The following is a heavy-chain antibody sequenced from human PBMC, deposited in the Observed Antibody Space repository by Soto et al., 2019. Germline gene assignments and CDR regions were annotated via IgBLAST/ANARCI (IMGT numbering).Heavy chain of an antibody. Sequence: APVKVSCKASGYTFTSYGISWVRQAPGQGLEWMGWISAYNGDTNYAQKLQGRVTMTTDTSTSTAYMELRSLRSDDTAVYYCARDLSVLRYFDWSNYYYGMDVWGQGTTVTVS. CDR1: GYTFTSYG. J-gene: IGHJ6*02. CDR3: ARDLSVLRYFDWSNYYYGMDV. D-gene: IGHD3-9*01. V-gene: IGHV1-18*01. CDR2: ISAYNGDT.